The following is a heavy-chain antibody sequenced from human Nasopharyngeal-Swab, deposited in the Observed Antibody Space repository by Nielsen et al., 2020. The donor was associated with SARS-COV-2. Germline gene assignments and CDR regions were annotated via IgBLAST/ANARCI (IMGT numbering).Heavy chain of an antibody. CDR3: AKVLGPMVRGVIGYFDY. D-gene: IGHD3-10*01. Sequence: WIRQPPGKGLEWVSGISWNSGSIGYADSVKGRFTISRDNAKNSLYLQMNSLRAEDTALYYCAKVLGPMVRGVIGYFDYWGQGTLVTVSS. CDR2: ISWNSGSI. J-gene: IGHJ4*02. V-gene: IGHV3-9*01.